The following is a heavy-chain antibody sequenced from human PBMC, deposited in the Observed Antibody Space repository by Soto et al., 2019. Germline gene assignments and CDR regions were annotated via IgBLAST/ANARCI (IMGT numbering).Heavy chain of an antibody. J-gene: IGHJ6*02. V-gene: IGHV5-51*01. CDR1: GYSFTSYW. CDR2: IYPGDSDT. D-gene: IGHD3-10*01. CDR3: AINYARYITMEYYYYYYGMDV. Sequence: GESLKISCKGSGYSFTSYWIGWVRQMPGKGLEWMGIIYPGDSDTRYSPSFQGQVTISADKSISTAYLQWSSLKASDTAMYYCAINYARYITMEYYYYYYGMDVWGQGTTVTVSS.